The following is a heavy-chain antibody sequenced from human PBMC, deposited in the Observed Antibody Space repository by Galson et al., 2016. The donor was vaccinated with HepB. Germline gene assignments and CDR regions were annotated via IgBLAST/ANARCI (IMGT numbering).Heavy chain of an antibody. D-gene: IGHD6-19*01. J-gene: IGHJ6*03. CDR2: IFGGGVGT. CDR1: GFTFSSFA. V-gene: IGHV3-23*01. Sequence: SLRLSCAASGFTFSSFAMSWVRQAPGKGLEWVSLIFGGGVGTFYADAVKGRFTISRDNSKNTLYLLMNSLRAEDTAVYYCARCALAGNPRDIYYMDVWGEGTTVTVSS. CDR3: ARCALAGNPRDIYYMDV.